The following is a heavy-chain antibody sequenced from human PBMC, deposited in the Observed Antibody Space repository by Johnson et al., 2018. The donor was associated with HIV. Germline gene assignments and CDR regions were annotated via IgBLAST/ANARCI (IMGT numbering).Heavy chain of an antibody. CDR2: LNWNGGST. Sequence: VQLVESGGGLVQPGRSLKLSCAASGFTFDDYGMSWVRQAPGKGLEWVSGLNWNGGSTSYADSVKGRFTISRENAKSSLSLQMNSLRADDTAVYYCARRVGWTFEEAFDIWGQGTAVTVSP. J-gene: IGHJ3*02. CDR3: ARRVGWTFEEAFDI. D-gene: IGHD3-10*01. V-gene: IGHV3-20*04. CDR1: GFTFDDYG.